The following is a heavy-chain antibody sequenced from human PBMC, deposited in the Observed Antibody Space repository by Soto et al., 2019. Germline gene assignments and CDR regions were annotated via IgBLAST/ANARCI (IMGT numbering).Heavy chain of an antibody. Sequence: SSETLSLTCTVSGGSISSYYWSWIRQPPGKGLEFIGYIYYAGTTTYNPSLKSRVTISVDTSKNQFSLELSSVTAADTAVYYCARLGGYYQALDSWGQGTLVTVSS. CDR2: IYYAGTT. D-gene: IGHD3-22*01. CDR3: ARLGGYYQALDS. J-gene: IGHJ4*02. CDR1: GGSISSYY. V-gene: IGHV4-59*08.